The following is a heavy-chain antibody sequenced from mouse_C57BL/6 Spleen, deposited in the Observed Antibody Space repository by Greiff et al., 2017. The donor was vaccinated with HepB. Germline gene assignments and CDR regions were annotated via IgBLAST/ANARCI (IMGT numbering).Heavy chain of an antibody. Sequence: EVQRVESGPGLVKPSQSLSLTCSVTGYSITSGYYWNWIRQFPGNKLEWMGYISYDGSNNYNPSLKNRISITRDTSKNQFFLKLNSVTTEDTATYYCASHPEDYWGQGTTLTVSS. CDR2: ISYDGSN. V-gene: IGHV3-6*01. CDR1: GYSITSGYY. J-gene: IGHJ2*01. CDR3: ASHPEDY.